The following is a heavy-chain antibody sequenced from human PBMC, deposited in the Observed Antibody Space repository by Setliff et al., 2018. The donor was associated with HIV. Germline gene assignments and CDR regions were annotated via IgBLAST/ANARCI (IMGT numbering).Heavy chain of an antibody. CDR1: GFTVSGYY. Sequence: LRLSCAASGFTVSGYYMAWVRQAPGKGLEWVSTIYSGGSTYHADSVKGRFTLSRDSSKNTMYLQMNSLRREDTALYYCARVLPYNSALDNWGQGTLVTVSS. J-gene: IGHJ4*02. D-gene: IGHD6-25*01. CDR3: ARVLPYNSALDN. CDR2: IYSGGST. V-gene: IGHV3-66*02.